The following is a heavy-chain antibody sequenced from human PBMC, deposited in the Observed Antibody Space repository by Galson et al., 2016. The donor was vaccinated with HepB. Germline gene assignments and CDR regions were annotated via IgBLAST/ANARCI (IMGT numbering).Heavy chain of an antibody. V-gene: IGHV5-51*01. J-gene: IGHJ4*02. CDR3: ARQLRPMVRGEDYFDH. CDR2: IYPGDPDT. Sequence: QSGAEVKKPGESLKISCKASGYSFNIYWIGWVRQMPGKGLEWMGIIYPGDPDTRYSPSFQGQVTISADKSINTAYLQWSSLKASDTAMYYCARQLRPMVRGEDYFDHWGQGTLVTVSS. D-gene: IGHD3-10*01. CDR1: GYSFNIYW.